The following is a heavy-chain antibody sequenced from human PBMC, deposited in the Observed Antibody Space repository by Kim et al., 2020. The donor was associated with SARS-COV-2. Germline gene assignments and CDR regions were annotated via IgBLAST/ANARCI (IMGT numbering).Heavy chain of an antibody. CDR1: GYSFTSYW. CDR2: IDPSDSYT. CDR3: ARRSNYDIYYYYGMDV. D-gene: IGHD3-9*01. V-gene: IGHV5-10-1*01. Sequence: GESLKISCKGSGYSFTSYWISWVRQMPGKGLEWMGRIDPSDSYTNYSPSFQGHVTISADKSISTAYLQWSSLKASDTAMYYCARRSNYDIYYYYGMDVWGQGTTVTVSS. J-gene: IGHJ6*02.